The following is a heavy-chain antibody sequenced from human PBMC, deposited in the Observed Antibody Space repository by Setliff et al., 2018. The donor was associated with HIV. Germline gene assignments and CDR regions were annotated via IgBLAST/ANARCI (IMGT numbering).Heavy chain of an antibody. CDR2: IQTSEGT. Sequence: SETLSLTCTVSGGSISTDYWTWVRQSAGKGLEWIGRIQTSEGTKYNPSLNSRVTVSIDTPKNQFSLDLTSVTAADTAVYYCARGGYGSGNAYYFADWGPGTLVTVSS. V-gene: IGHV4-4*07. J-gene: IGHJ4*02. CDR1: GGSISTDY. D-gene: IGHD3-10*01. CDR3: ARGGYGSGNAYYFAD.